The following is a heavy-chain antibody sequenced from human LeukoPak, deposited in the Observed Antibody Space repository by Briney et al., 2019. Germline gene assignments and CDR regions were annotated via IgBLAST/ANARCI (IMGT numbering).Heavy chain of an antibody. J-gene: IGHJ4*02. CDR3: AREGDYGDYFDY. CDR1: GFTFSSYW. CDR2: ITNDGSST. V-gene: IGHV3-74*01. D-gene: IGHD4-17*01. Sequence: GGSLRLSCAASGFTFSSYWMHWVRQAPGKGLVWVSRITNDGSSTSHADSVKGRFTISRDNAKNTLYLQMNSLRAEDTAVYYCAREGDYGDYFDYWGQGTLVTVSS.